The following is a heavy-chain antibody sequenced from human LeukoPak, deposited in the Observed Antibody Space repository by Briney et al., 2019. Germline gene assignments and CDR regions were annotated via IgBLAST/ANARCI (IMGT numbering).Heavy chain of an antibody. CDR1: GYTFSRHV. CDR3: ARERRPFDT. D-gene: IGHD6-6*01. Sequence: ASVKVSCKASGYTFSRHVIIWVRQAPGQGLGWSAWISPHTGDIDYAQNLQGRGTVTTDTSPSTAYMELRTVRFEETAVYYSARERRPFDTWGQGTLVTVSS. V-gene: IGHV1-18*01. J-gene: IGHJ5*02. CDR2: ISPHTGDI.